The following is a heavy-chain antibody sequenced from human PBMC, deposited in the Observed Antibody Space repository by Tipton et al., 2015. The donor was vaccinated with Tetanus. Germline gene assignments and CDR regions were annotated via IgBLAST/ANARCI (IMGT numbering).Heavy chain of an antibody. CDR2: ISNSGST. Sequence: LRLSCTVSGDSLSNGDYYWSWIRQPPGEGLEWIGYISNSGSTYYNPSLKSRVTISVDTSQKQISLKVNSVTAADTAVYYCARDRGVRGGYYYYHGMDVWGQGTTVTVSS. V-gene: IGHV4-30-4*01. D-gene: IGHD3-10*01. J-gene: IGHJ6*02. CDR3: ARDRGVRGGYYYYHGMDV. CDR1: GDSLSNGDYY.